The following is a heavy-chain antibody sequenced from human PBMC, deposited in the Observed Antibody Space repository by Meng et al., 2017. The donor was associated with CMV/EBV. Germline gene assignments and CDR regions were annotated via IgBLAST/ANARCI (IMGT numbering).Heavy chain of an antibody. CDR2: MSSSSSTI. Sequence: GESLKISCAASGFTFSSYSMNWVRQAPGKGLEWVSYMSSSSSTIYYADSVKGRFTISRDNANNSLYLQMNSLRAEDTAVYYCARVGRWSIKADYYWYFDLWGRGTLVTVSS. J-gene: IGHJ2*01. D-gene: IGHD2-8*02. CDR3: ARVGRWSIKADYYWYFDL. CDR1: GFTFSSYS. V-gene: IGHV3-48*04.